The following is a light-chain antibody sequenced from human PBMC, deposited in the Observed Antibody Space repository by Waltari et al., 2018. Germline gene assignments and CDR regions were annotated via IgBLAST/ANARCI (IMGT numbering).Light chain of an antibody. V-gene: IGKV3-11*01. Sequence: EIVLTQSPATLSLSPGESATLSRGASQSVSRNFAWYQKKPGHPPRLLIYDASTRATGIPARFSGSGSGTDFALTISSLEPEDFALYYCQQRASCPPGTFGGGTKVEIK. J-gene: IGKJ4*01. CDR3: QQRASCPPGT. CDR1: QSVSRN. CDR2: DAS.